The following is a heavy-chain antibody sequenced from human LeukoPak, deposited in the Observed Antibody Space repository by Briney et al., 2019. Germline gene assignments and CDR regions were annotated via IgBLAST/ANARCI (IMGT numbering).Heavy chain of an antibody. CDR3: ARSLWFGELASPHLHFDY. D-gene: IGHD3-10*01. CDR2: IYYSGST. Sequence: SQTLSLTCIVSGGSISSGGYYWSWIRQYPGRGLEWIGYIYYSGSTYYNPSLKSRVTISVDTSKNQFSLKLSSVTAADTAMYYCARSLWFGELASPHLHFDYWGQGTLVTVSS. V-gene: IGHV4-31*03. CDR1: GGSISSGGYY. J-gene: IGHJ4*02.